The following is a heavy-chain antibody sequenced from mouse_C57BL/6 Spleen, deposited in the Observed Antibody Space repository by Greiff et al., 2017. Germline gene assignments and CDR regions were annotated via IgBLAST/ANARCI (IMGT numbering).Heavy chain of an antibody. CDR2: IDPSDSET. CDR3: ARRGISYAMDY. CDR1: GYTFTSYW. Sequence: QVQLQQPGAELVRPGSSVKLSCKASGYTFTSYWMHWVKQRPIQGLEWIGNIDPSDSETHYNQKFKGKDTLTVDKSSSTAYMQRSSLTSEDSAVYDCARRGISYAMDYWGQGTSVTVSS. V-gene: IGHV1-52*01. J-gene: IGHJ4*01.